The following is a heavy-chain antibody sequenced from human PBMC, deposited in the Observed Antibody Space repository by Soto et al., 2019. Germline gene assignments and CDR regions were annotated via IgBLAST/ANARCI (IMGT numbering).Heavy chain of an antibody. CDR2: INSDGSST. CDR3: AREGVGIVATNYYYYYMDV. J-gene: IGHJ6*03. D-gene: IGHD5-12*01. CDR1: GFTFSSYW. V-gene: IGHV3-74*01. Sequence: EVQLVESGGGLVQPGGSLRLSCAASGFTFSSYWMHWVRQAPGKGLVWVSRINSDGSSTSYADSVKGRFTISRDNAKNTLYLQMNSLRAKDTAVYYCAREGVGIVATNYYYYYMDVWGKGTTVTVSS.